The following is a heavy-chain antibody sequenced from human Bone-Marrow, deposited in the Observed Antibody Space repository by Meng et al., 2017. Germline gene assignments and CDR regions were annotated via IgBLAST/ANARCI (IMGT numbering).Heavy chain of an antibody. Sequence: GGSLRLSCAASGFTVSSNYMSWVRQAPGKGLEWVSRINNDGSSTSYADSVKGRFTISRDNAKNTLYLQMNSLRAEDTAVYYCASEVDYWGRGTLVTVSS. CDR1: GFTVSSNY. J-gene: IGHJ4*02. CDR2: INNDGSST. CDR3: ASEVDY. V-gene: IGHV3-74*01.